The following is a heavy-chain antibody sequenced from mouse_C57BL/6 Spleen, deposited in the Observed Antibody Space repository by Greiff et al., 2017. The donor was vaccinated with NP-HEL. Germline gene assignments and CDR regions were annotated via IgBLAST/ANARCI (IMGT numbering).Heavy chain of an antibody. CDR1: GYAFTNYL. CDR2: INPGSGST. Sequence: QVQLQQSGAELVRPGTSVKVSCKASGYAFTNYLIEWVKQRPGQGLEWIGVINPGSGSTNYTEKFKGKATFTADTSSNTAYMQLSSLTTEDSAIYYCARVGNYVFDYWGQGTTLTVSS. V-gene: IGHV1-54*02. J-gene: IGHJ2*01. CDR3: ARVGNYVFDY. D-gene: IGHD2-1*01.